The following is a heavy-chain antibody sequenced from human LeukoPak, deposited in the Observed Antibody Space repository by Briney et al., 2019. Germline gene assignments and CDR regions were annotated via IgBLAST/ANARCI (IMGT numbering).Heavy chain of an antibody. D-gene: IGHD2-2*01. V-gene: IGHV1-24*01. CDR2: FDPEDGET. CDR3: ATVRVEVVPNLSYYFDY. J-gene: IGHJ4*02. CDR1: GYTLTELS. Sequence: ASVKVSCKVSGYTLTELSMHWVRQAPGKGLEWMGGFDPEDGETIYAQKFQGRVTMTEDTSTDTAYMELSSLRSEDTAVYYCATVRVEVVPNLSYYFDYWGQGTLVTVSS.